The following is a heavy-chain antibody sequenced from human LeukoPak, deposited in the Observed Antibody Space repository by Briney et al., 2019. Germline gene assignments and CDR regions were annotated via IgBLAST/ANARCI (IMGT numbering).Heavy chain of an antibody. D-gene: IGHD6-13*01. CDR2: IYTGGST. Sequence: GGSLRLSCAASGFAVSSNFMSWVRQAPGKGLEWVSVIYTGGSTYYADSVKGRFTISRDNAKNSLYLQMNSLRAEDTAVYYCAREQIDTISWPFGIDYWGQGTLVTVSS. CDR1: GFAVSSNF. V-gene: IGHV3-53*01. J-gene: IGHJ4*02. CDR3: AREQIDTISWPFGIDY.